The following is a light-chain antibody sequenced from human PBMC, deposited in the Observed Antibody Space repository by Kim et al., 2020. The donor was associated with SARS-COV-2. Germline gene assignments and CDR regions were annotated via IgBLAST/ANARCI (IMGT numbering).Light chain of an antibody. V-gene: IGKV3-20*01. CDR1: QSVNSRY. CDR2: GAS. CDR3: QQYGTLPYT. J-gene: IGKJ2*01. Sequence: LSPGDRPTLSCRASQSVNSRYLAWYQVKPGQAPRLLIFGASSWATGVPDRFSGSGSGTDFTLTISSLEPEDFAVYYCQQYGTLPYTFGQGTKLEIK.